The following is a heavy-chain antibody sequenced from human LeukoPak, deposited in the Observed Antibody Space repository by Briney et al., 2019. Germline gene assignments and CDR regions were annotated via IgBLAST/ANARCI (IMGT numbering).Heavy chain of an antibody. D-gene: IGHD4-23*01. CDR1: GYTFTRYA. CDR2: ISAYNRNT. Sequence: ASVKVSCKASGYTFTRYAFSCVRQAPGQGLEWLGWISAYNRNTIYAQKFQGRVTLTTDTPTSTTHMELGNLGSDDTAVYYCERDRRWDLERGVVYFDYWGQGTLVTVSS. V-gene: IGHV1-18*01. J-gene: IGHJ4*02. CDR3: ERDRRWDLERGVVYFDY.